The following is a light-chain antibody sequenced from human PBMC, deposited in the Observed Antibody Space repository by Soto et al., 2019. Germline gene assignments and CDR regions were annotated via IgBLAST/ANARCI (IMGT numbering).Light chain of an antibody. Sequence: QSVLTQPASVSGSPGQSLTISCTGTSIDIAPYNYVSWYQQHPGKAPKLLIYTDNERPSGVPDRFSGSKSGTSASLAISGLRSEDEADYYCAAWDDNLRGYWVFGGGTKLTVL. CDR2: TDN. CDR1: SIDIAPYNY. V-gene: IGLV2-14*03. CDR3: AAWDDNLRGYWV. J-gene: IGLJ2*01.